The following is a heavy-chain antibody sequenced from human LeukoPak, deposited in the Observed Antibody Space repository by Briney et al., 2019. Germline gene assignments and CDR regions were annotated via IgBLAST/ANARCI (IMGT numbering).Heavy chain of an antibody. D-gene: IGHD1-26*01. CDR1: GFTFRITG. CDR3: ARDPVEWELLLDC. J-gene: IGHJ4*02. CDR2: MNIDGSEK. V-gene: IGHV3-7*01. Sequence: GGPLSPSFAASGFTFRITGMGWVRQTQGNHPEWGANMNIDGSEKYYADSVKGRFTTSRDNARNSVYLQMNSLRVEDTAVYYCARDPVEWELLLDCWGQGTLVTVSS.